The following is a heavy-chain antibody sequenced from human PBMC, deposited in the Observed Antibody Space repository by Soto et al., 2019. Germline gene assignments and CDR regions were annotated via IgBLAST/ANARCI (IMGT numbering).Heavy chain of an antibody. Sequence: SETLSLTCTVSGGSMRNYFWTWIRQPPGKGLEWIGYIHYSGTTSFFPSYNPSLRSRVTISEDASKNQFSLKLLSVTTADTAVYFCAAGEASSRNLAPYYLDFWGQGTLVTVSS. D-gene: IGHD6-13*01. CDR2: IHYSGTT. J-gene: IGHJ4*02. V-gene: IGHV4-59*01. CDR1: GGSMRNYF. CDR3: AAGEASSRNLAPYYLDF.